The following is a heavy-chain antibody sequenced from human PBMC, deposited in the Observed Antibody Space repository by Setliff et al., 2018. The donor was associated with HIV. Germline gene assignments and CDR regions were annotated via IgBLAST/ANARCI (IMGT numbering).Heavy chain of an antibody. CDR1: GYTFTSYG. V-gene: IGHV1-18*01. J-gene: IGHJ1*01. CDR3: ATDPGYSSTWYSESFQH. Sequence: ASVKVSCKASGYTFTSYGLNWVRQAPGQGLEWMGWISAYNGETFYAQKFQGRLTMTEDTSTDTAYMELSSLRSDDTAMYYCATDPGYSSTWYSESFQHWGQGTVVTVS. D-gene: IGHD6-13*01. CDR2: ISAYNGET.